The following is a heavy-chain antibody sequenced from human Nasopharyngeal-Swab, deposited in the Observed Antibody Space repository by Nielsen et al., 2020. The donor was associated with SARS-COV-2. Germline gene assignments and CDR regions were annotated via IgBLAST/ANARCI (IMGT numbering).Heavy chain of an antibody. CDR2: ISAYNGNT. CDR1: GYTFTSYG. J-gene: IGHJ4*02. V-gene: IGHV1-18*01. Sequence: ASVNVSCKASGYTFTSYGISWVRQAPGQGLEWMGWISAYNGNTNYAQKLQGRVTMTTDTSTSTAYMELRSLRSDDTAVYYCARVRYGSGSYYHSYWGQGTLVTVSS. D-gene: IGHD3-10*01. CDR3: ARVRYGSGSYYHSY.